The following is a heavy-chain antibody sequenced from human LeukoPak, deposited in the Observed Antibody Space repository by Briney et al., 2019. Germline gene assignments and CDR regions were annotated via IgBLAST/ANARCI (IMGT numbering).Heavy chain of an antibody. CDR1: GGSISSSSYC. CDR3: ARLVVSSWYHEVLLGRDY. CDR2: FYYSGST. V-gene: IGHV4-39*01. Sequence: SETLSLTCTVSGGSISSSSYCWGWIRQPPGKGLEWLGNFYYSGSTYYKPSLKSRVTISVDTSKNQISLKLSSVTAADTAVYYCARLVVSSWYHEVLLGRDYWGQGTLVTVSS. J-gene: IGHJ4*02. D-gene: IGHD6-13*01.